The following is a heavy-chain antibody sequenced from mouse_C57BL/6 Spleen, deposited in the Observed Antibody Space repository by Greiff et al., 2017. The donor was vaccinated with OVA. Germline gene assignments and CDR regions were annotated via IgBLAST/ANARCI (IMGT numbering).Heavy chain of an antibody. CDR3: ARRSVYYGSGGDWYFDV. Sequence: QVQLQQSGPELVKPGASVKISCKASGYTFTDYYINWVKQRPGQGLEWIGWIYPGSGNTKYNEKFKGKATLTVDTSSSTAYMQLSSLTSEDSAVYFCARRSVYYGSGGDWYFDVWGTGTTVTVSS. D-gene: IGHD1-1*01. V-gene: IGHV1-84*01. CDR1: GYTFTDYY. CDR2: IYPGSGNT. J-gene: IGHJ1*03.